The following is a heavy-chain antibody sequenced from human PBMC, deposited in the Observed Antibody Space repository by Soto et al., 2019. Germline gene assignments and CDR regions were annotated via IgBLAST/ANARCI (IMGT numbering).Heavy chain of an antibody. CDR3: ARHVGYCSSTSCLGGWFDP. V-gene: IGHV4-39*01. CDR1: GGSISSSSYY. Sequence: SEPLSRTCTVSGGSISSSSYYWGWIRQPPGKGLEWIGSIYYSGSTYYNPSLKSRVTISVDTSKNQFSLKLSSVTAADTAVYYCARHVGYCSSTSCLGGWFDPWGQGTLVTVSS. D-gene: IGHD2-2*01. J-gene: IGHJ5*02. CDR2: IYYSGST.